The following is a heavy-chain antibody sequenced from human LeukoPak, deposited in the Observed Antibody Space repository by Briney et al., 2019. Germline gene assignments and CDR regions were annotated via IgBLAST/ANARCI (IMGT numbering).Heavy chain of an antibody. CDR1: GFTFSSYG. V-gene: IGHV3-30*03. CDR2: ISYDGSNK. CDR3: ARDYDSSGYYYSFDY. Sequence: PGGSLRLSCAASGFTFSSYGMHWVRQAPGKGLEWVAVISYDGSNKYYADSVKGRFTISRDNSKNTLYLQMNSLRAEDTAVYYCARDYDSSGYYYSFDYWGQGTLVTVSS. D-gene: IGHD3-22*01. J-gene: IGHJ4*02.